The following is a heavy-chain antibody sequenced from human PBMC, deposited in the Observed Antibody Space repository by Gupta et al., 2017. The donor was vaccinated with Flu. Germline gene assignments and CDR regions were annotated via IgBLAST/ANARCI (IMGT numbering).Heavy chain of an antibody. Sequence: EVQLVESGAGLVQPGRSLSLSCAACSFTFDDYASHWVRQAPGKGLEGVSGISGNSGIIGYADSVKGRFTISRDNAKNSLYLQMNSLRAEDTALYYCAKDMAAVGGSGSSLRGMDVWGQGTTVTVSS. CDR3: AKDMAAVGGSGSSLRGMDV. V-gene: IGHV3-9*01. CDR1: SFTFDDYA. D-gene: IGHD3-10*01. CDR2: ISGNSGII. J-gene: IGHJ6*02.